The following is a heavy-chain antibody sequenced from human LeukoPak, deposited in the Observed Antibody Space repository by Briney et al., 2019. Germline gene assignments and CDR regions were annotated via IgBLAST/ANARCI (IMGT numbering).Heavy chain of an antibody. CDR1: GYTFTTYW. Sequence: GESLKISCKGSGYTFTTYWIAWVRQMPGKGLEWTGIIYPGDSDPRYSPSFQGQVTISADKSISTAYLQWSSLEASDSAMYYCVRHGLGSSWFGFDYWGQGTLVTVSS. CDR2: IYPGDSDP. J-gene: IGHJ4*02. V-gene: IGHV5-51*01. CDR3: VRHGLGSSWFGFDY. D-gene: IGHD6-13*01.